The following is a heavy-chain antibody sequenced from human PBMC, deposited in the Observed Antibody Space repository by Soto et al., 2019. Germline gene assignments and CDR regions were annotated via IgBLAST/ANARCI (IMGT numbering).Heavy chain of an antibody. CDR1: GFTFSSYA. CDR2: ISGSGGST. D-gene: IGHD2-2*01. Sequence: EVQLLESGGGLVQPGGSLRLSCAASGFTFSSYAMSWVRQAPGKGLEWVSAISGSGGSTYYADSVKGRFTISRDNSKNTLYLQMNSLRAEDTAVYYCAKEMGGVYCSSTSCTDAFDIWGQGTMVTVSS. V-gene: IGHV3-23*01. CDR3: AKEMGGVYCSSTSCTDAFDI. J-gene: IGHJ3*02.